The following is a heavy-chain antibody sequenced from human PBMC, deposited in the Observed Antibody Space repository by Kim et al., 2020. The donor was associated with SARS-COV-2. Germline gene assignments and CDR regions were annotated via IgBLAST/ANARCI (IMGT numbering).Heavy chain of an antibody. V-gene: IGHV3-23*01. D-gene: IGHD6-19*01. J-gene: IGHJ4*02. Sequence: SGDKTYYADSVKGRFTISRDNSKHTLYLQMNSLRVEDTAVYYCVKGGWADYWGQGTRVTVSS. CDR2: SGDKT. CDR3: VKGGWADY.